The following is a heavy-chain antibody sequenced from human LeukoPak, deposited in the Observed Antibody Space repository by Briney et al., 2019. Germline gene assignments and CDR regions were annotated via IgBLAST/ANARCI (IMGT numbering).Heavy chain of an antibody. CDR3: ARRSTNGPPYYLEY. CDR2: IYYSGST. V-gene: IGHV4-39*07. D-gene: IGHD1/OR15-1a*01. J-gene: IGHJ4*02. CDR1: GGSISSSNYY. Sequence: PSETLSLTCTVSGGSISSSNYYWGWIRQPPGKGLEWIGNIYYSGSTNYNPSLKSRVSISVDTSNNQFSLKLNSVTAADTAVYYCARRSTNGPPYYLEYWGQGTPVTVS.